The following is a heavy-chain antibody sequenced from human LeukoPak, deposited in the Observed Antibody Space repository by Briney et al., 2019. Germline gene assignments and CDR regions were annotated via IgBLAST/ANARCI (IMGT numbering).Heavy chain of an antibody. CDR2: ISTVSTYT. D-gene: IGHD6-25*01. J-gene: IGHJ6*03. Sequence: GGSLRLSCAPSGFTFSDYSISWVRQAPGKGLEWVASISTVSTYTFYGDSVKGRFTISRDNAKNSLYLQMSYLTAEDTAVYYCARDGSGLYLYYYMEVGGEGTTVTVSS. CDR3: ARDGSGLYLYYYMEV. CDR1: GFTFSDYS. V-gene: IGHV3-21*06.